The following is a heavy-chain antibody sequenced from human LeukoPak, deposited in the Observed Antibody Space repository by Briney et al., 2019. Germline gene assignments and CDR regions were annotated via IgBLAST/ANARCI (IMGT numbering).Heavy chain of an antibody. CDR1: GFTFSSYE. CDR3: ARHNGWYDY. Sequence: PGGSLGLSCAASGFTFSSYEMNWVRQAPGKGLEWISYISTSDATMYADSVKGRFTISRDNAKNSLYLQMNSLRAEDTAVYYCARHNGWYDYWGQGTLVTVSS. V-gene: IGHV3-48*03. D-gene: IGHD6-19*01. J-gene: IGHJ4*02. CDR2: ISTSDAT.